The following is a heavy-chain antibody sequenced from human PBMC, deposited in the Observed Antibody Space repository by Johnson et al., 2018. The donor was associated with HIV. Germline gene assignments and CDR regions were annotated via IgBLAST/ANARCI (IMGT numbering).Heavy chain of an antibody. V-gene: IGHV3-30-3*01. J-gene: IGHJ3*02. CDR3: ARVHPAVAGNDAFDI. Sequence: QVQLVESGGGVVQPGRSLRLSCAASGFTFRNYGMHWVRQAPGKGLEWVASVSFDGSNKYYADSVKGRFTISRDNSKNTLYLQMISLRTEDTAVYYCARVHPAVAGNDAFDIWGQGTMVTVSS. CDR1: GFTFRNYG. CDR2: VSFDGSNK. D-gene: IGHD6-19*01.